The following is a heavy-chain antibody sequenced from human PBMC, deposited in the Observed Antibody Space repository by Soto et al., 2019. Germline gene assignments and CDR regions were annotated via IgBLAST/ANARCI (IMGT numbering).Heavy chain of an antibody. CDR2: IIPIFGTV. CDR1: GGTFSNYP. Sequence: QVQLVQSGAEVKKPGSSVKVSCKASGGTFSNYPISWVRQAPGQGLEWMGGIIPIFGTVNYAQKFQGRVTITADESTSTAYMELSSLRSEDTAVYYCARGNHRWLQLWYFDRWGSGTLVTASS. V-gene: IGHV1-69*12. D-gene: IGHD5-12*01. J-gene: IGHJ2*01. CDR3: ARGNHRWLQLWYFDR.